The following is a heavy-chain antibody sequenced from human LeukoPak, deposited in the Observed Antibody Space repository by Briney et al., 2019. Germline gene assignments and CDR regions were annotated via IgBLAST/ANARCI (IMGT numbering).Heavy chain of an antibody. CDR1: GFTFSNYW. CDR3: ARGPQRGAAANYYGMDV. V-gene: IGHV3-7*02. CDR2: INQGGSEE. J-gene: IGHJ6*02. D-gene: IGHD2-2*01. Sequence: GGSLRLSCAASGFTFSNYWMSWVRQAPGKGLEWVANINQGGSEESYVDSVEGRFTISRDNAKKSLYLHVNSLRAEDTAVYYCARGPQRGAAANYYGMDVWGQGTTVTVSS.